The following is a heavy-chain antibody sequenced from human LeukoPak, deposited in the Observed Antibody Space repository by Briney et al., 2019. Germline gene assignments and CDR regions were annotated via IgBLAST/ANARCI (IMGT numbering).Heavy chain of an antibody. V-gene: IGHV3-30*02. CDR2: IGYDGSNK. Sequence: PGGSLRLSCAASGFSFSTYGMHWVRQAPGKGLEWVAFIGYDGSNKYYADSVKGRFTISRDNSKNTLYLRMNSLRAEDTAVYYCAKSGAQYSSLACPDYWGQGTLVTVSS. J-gene: IGHJ4*02. D-gene: IGHD6-6*01. CDR1: GFSFSTYG. CDR3: AKSGAQYSSLACPDY.